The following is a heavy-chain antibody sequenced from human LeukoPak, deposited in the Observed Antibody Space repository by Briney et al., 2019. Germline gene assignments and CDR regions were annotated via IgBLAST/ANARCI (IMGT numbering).Heavy chain of an antibody. Sequence: PGGSLRLSCAASGFTFNSYGMFWVRQAPGKGLEWVAFIWPDGSNKLYGDSVKGRFTISRGNSKNTVYLQMNSLRAEDTAVYYCARDYCRTTSCLESWGQGTLVTVSS. J-gene: IGHJ4*02. V-gene: IGHV3-33*01. CDR3: ARDYCRTTSCLES. CDR1: GFTFNSYG. D-gene: IGHD2-2*01. CDR2: IWPDGSNK.